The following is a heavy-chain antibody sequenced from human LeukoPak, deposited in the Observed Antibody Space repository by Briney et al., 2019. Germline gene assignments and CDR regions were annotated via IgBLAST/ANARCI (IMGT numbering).Heavy chain of an antibody. CDR1: GFTFSSYA. Sequence: GGSLRLSCAASGFTFSSYAMSWVRQTPGKGLEWVSAISGSGGSTYYADSVKGRFTISRDNSKNTLYLQMNSLRAEDTAVYYCAKGVTIFGVPPRYYFDYWGQGTLVTVSS. V-gene: IGHV3-23*01. CDR3: AKGVTIFGVPPRYYFDY. J-gene: IGHJ4*02. D-gene: IGHD3-3*01. CDR2: ISGSGGST.